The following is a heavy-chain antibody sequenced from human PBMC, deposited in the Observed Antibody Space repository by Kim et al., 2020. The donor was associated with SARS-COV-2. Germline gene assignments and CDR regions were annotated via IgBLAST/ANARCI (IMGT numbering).Heavy chain of an antibody. D-gene: IGHD2-2*01. Sequence: VKGRLTVLRDNSKSTWYLQMNHLRAEDTAVYYCARESFRYCSSTSCYFDYWGQGTLVTVSS. V-gene: IGHV3-30*07. J-gene: IGHJ4*02. CDR3: ARESFRYCSSTSCYFDY.